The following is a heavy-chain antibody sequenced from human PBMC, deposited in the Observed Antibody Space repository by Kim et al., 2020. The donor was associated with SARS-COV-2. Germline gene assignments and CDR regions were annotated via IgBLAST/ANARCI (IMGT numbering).Heavy chain of an antibody. Sequence: SETLSLTCAVYGGSFSGYYWSWIRQPPGKGLEWIGEINHSGSTNYNPSLESRVTISVDTSKNQFSLKLSSVTAADTAVYYCARVGKWLLYWYFDLWGRGTLVTVSS. J-gene: IGHJ2*01. CDR1: GGSFSGYY. CDR3: ARVGKWLLYWYFDL. D-gene: IGHD5-12*01. V-gene: IGHV4-34*01. CDR2: INHSGST.